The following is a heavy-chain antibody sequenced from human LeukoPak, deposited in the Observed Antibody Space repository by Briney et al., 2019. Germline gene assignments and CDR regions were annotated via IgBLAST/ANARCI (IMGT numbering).Heavy chain of an antibody. CDR1: RGPVSGAGYY. CDR2: IYYSGNT. J-gene: IGHJ5*02. CDR3: ARGRNWFDP. V-gene: IGHV4-61*08. D-gene: IGHD3-10*01. Sequence: SETLSLTCTVSRGPVSGAGYYWSWIRQPPGKGLEWIGYIYYSGNTNYNPSLKSRVTISVDTSKNQFSLKPSSVTAADTAVYYCARGRNWFDPWGQGTLVTVSS.